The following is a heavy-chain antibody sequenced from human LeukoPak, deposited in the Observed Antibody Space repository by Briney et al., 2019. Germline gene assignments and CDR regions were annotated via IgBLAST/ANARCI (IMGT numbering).Heavy chain of an antibody. CDR1: GFW. V-gene: IGHV3-7*01. J-gene: IGHJ4*02. Sequence: GGTLRLSCAASGFWMSWVRQAPGKGLEWVANIKQDGSEKYYVASVKGRFTISGDNAKNSLYLQMNSLRAEDTAMYYCARAGQEWFGELGFDSWGQGTLVTVSS. CDR2: IKQDGSEK. D-gene: IGHD3-10*01. CDR3: ARAGQEWFGELGFDS.